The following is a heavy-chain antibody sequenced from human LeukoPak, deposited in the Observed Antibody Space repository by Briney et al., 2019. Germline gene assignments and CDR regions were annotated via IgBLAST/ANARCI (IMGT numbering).Heavy chain of an antibody. CDR2: IYIDGSST. V-gene: IGHV3-74*01. Sequence: GGSLRLSRAASGFTFSSYWMHWVRQAPGKGLVWVSGIYIDGSSTSYADSVKGRFTISRDNGKNTLYLQMNSLRPEDTAVYYCARDLLSSGYYDSSGVDYWGQGALVTVSS. CDR3: ARDLLSSGYYDSSGVDY. J-gene: IGHJ4*02. D-gene: IGHD3-22*01. CDR1: GFTFSSYW.